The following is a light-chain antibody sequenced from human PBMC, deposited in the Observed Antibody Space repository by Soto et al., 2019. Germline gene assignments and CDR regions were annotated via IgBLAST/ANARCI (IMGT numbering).Light chain of an antibody. CDR2: AAS. Sequence: DIVLTQSPGTLSLSPGERATLSCRASQNVRNTYLAWYQQKAGQAPRLLIYAASSRATGIPDRFSGSRSGTDFTLTITGLEPEDFAVYYCQQYGSSPDLITFGPGTKVDIK. CDR1: QNVRNTY. V-gene: IGKV3-20*01. CDR3: QQYGSSPDLIT. J-gene: IGKJ3*01.